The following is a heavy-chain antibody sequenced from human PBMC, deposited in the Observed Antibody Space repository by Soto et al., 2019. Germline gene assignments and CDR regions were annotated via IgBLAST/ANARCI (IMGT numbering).Heavy chain of an antibody. CDR3: AKPLTSEARCLDC. CDR1: GFTFSTCA. J-gene: IGHJ4*02. V-gene: IGHV3-30*18. Sequence: PGGSLRLSCAASGFTFSTCAMHWVRQAPGKGLESVAVISYDGSNEYYADSVKGRFTISRDNSKNTLYLQMNSLRTEDTAVYFCAKPLTSEARCLDCRGQGILVTVSS. D-gene: IGHD2-2*01. CDR2: ISYDGSNE.